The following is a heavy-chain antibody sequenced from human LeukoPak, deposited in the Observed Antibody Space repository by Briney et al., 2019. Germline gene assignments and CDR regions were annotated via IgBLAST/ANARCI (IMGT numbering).Heavy chain of an antibody. Sequence: SETLSLTCTVSGGSISSYYWSWIRQPPGKGLEWIGYIYYSGSTNYNPSLKSRVTISVDTSKNQFSLKLSSVTAADTAVYYCARGPYYYDSSGSSDCWGQGTLVTVSS. J-gene: IGHJ4*02. CDR1: GGSISSYY. CDR2: IYYSGST. D-gene: IGHD3-22*01. CDR3: ARGPYYYDSSGSSDC. V-gene: IGHV4-59*01.